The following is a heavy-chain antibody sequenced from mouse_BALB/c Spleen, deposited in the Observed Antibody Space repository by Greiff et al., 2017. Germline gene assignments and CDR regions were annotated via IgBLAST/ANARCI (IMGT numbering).Heavy chain of an antibody. D-gene: IGHD1-1*01. CDR1: GFSLTGYG. J-gene: IGHJ2*01. CDR3: ARVYYYGSSYLDY. V-gene: IGHV2-6-7*01. Sequence: QVQLKESGPGLVAPSQSLSITCTVSGFSLTGYGVNWVRQPPGKGLEWLGMIWGDGSTDYNSALKSRLSISKDNSKSQVFLKMNSLQTDDTARYYCARVYYYGSSYLDYWGQGTTLTVSS. CDR2: IWGDGST.